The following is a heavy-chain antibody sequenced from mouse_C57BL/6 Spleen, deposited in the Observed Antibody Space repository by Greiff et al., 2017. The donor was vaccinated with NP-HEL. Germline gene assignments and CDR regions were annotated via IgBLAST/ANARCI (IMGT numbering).Heavy chain of an antibody. CDR2: LYPGDGDT. CDR3: ARDSSGYGY. Sequence: QVQLPQSGAELVKPGASVKLSCKASGYAFSSYWMTWVNQRPGKGLEWIGQLYPGDGDTHYHGKFKGKATLTADKSSSTAYMQLSSLTSEDSAVYFCARDSSGYGYWGQGTTLTVSS. V-gene: IGHV1-80*01. CDR1: GYAFSSYW. D-gene: IGHD3-2*02. J-gene: IGHJ2*01.